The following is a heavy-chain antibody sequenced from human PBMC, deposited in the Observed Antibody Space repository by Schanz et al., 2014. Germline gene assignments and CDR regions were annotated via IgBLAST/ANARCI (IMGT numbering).Heavy chain of an antibody. D-gene: IGHD2-8*02. CDR2: FDAHDGRA. V-gene: IGHV3-23*04. Sequence: EVQLVQSGGGLVQPGGSLKLSCAASGLIFSNYVMSWVRQAPGKGLEWVSGFDAHDGRAYYADSAKGRFTISRDNSKSTLYVEMNSLRVEDTAVYYCAKTLFPGGTQTFGNWGRGTLVTVSS. CDR1: GLIFSNYV. CDR3: AKTLFPGGTQTFGN. J-gene: IGHJ4*02.